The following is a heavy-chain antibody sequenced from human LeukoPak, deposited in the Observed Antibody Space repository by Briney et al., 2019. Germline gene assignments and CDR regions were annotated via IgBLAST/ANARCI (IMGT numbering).Heavy chain of an antibody. CDR1: GYTLTELS. CDR2: FDPEDGEI. D-gene: IGHD2-15*01. CDR3: ATWAVGYCSGGSCYSYDY. Sequence: ASVKVSCKVSGYTLTELSMHWVRQAPGKGLEWMGGFDPEDGEIIYAQKFQGRVTMTEDTSTDTAYMELSSLRSEDTAVYYCATWAVGYCSGGSCYSYDYWGQGTLVTVSS. V-gene: IGHV1-24*01. J-gene: IGHJ4*02.